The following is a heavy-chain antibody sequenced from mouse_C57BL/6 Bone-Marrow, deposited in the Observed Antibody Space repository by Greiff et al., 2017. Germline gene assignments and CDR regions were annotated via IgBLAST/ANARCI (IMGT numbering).Heavy chain of an antibody. CDR1: GYTFTSYW. CDR2: IYPGSGST. CDR3: ARGGNYDYYAMDY. V-gene: IGHV1-55*01. D-gene: IGHD2-1*01. J-gene: IGHJ4*01. Sequence: QVQLQQPGAELVQPGASVKMSCKASGYTFTSYWITWVKQRPGQGLEWIGDIYPGSGSTNYNEKFKSKATLTVDTSSSTAYMQLSSLTSEDSAVYYCARGGNYDYYAMDYWGQGTSVTVSS.